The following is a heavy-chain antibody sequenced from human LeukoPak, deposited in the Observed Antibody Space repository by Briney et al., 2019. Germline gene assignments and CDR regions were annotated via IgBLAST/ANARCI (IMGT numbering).Heavy chain of an antibody. CDR3: AREVGVVVPAAIRYFDY. Sequence: SETLSLTCTVSGGSISSGGYYWSWLRQHPGKGLEWIGYIYYSGSTYYNPSLKSRVTISVDTSKNQFSLKLSSVTAADTAVYYCAREVGVVVPAAIRYFDYWGQGTLVTVSS. J-gene: IGHJ4*02. D-gene: IGHD2-2*01. CDR1: GGSISSGGYY. V-gene: IGHV4-31*03. CDR2: IYYSGST.